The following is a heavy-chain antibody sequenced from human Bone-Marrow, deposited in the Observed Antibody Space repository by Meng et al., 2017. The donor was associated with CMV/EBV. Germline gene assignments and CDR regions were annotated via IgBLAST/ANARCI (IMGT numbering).Heavy chain of an antibody. J-gene: IGHJ4*02. V-gene: IGHV3-43*01. CDR1: GFTFDDNT. CDR2: ITWDSSNT. Sequence: GESLKISCAASGFTFDDNTMHWVRQAPGKGLEWVSLITWDSSNTVYADSVKGRFTISRDNSKDSLYLQMNSLRAEDTAVYYCARDASKIYYFDYWGQGTLVTVSS. D-gene: IGHD2-15*01. CDR3: ARDASKIYYFDY.